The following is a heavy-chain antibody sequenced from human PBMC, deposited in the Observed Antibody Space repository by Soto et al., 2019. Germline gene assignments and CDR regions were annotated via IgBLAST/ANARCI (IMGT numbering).Heavy chain of an antibody. D-gene: IGHD3-10*01. CDR2: IYPADSDT. CDR3: ARRGRDFYGSGSYKILYWYSDL. Sequence: EVQLVQSGAEVKKPGESLKISCKGSEYSFTNYWIGWVRQMPGKGLEWMGIIYPADSDTRYSPSFQGQVTISADKSINTAYLQWSNLKASDTAIYYCARRGRDFYGSGSYKILYWYSDLWGRGTLVTVSS. CDR1: EYSFTNYW. J-gene: IGHJ2*01. V-gene: IGHV5-51*03.